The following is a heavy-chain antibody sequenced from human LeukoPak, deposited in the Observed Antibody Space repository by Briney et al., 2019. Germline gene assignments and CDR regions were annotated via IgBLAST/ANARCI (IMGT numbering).Heavy chain of an antibody. V-gene: IGHV3-11*01. D-gene: IGHD6-19*01. Sequence: GGSLRLSCEASGFTFGDYHMTWIRQAPGKGLEWVSSIPGNAGTIYYADSVKGRFAISRDNAKNSLYLQMHGLRAEDTAVYYCARDIRSASGWYRTPLDCWGQGTLVTVSS. CDR3: ARDIRSASGWYRTPLDC. CDR1: GFTFGDYH. CDR2: IPGNAGTI. J-gene: IGHJ4*02.